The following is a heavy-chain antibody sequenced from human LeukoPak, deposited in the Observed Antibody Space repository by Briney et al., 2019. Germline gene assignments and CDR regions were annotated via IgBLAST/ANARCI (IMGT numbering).Heavy chain of an antibody. V-gene: IGHV3-21*01. Sequence: PGGSLRLSCAASGFIFSSYPLNWVRQAPGKGLEWVSTISGDSSYIQYADSVKGRFTISRDNTKNSLFLQMSSLRAEDTAVYYCVRDTLGSGWLYYWGQGTLVTVSS. J-gene: IGHJ4*02. CDR1: GFIFSSYP. D-gene: IGHD6-19*01. CDR2: ISGDSSYI. CDR3: VRDTLGSGWLYY.